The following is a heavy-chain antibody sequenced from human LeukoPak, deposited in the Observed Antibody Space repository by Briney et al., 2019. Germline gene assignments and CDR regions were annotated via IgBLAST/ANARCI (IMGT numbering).Heavy chain of an antibody. CDR2: MNPNSGNT. V-gene: IGHV1-8*01. D-gene: IGHD2-2*01. Sequence: ASVKVSCKASGYTFTSYDINWVRQATGQGLEWMGWMNPNSGNTGYAQKFQGRVTMTRNTSISTAYMELSNLRSEDTAVYYCARGRRYCSSTSCYLSFDYWGQGTLVTVSS. CDR1: GYTFTSYD. CDR3: ARGRRYCSSTSCYLSFDY. J-gene: IGHJ4*02.